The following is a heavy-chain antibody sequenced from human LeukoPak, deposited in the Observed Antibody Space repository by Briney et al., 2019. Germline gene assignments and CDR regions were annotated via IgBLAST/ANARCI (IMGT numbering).Heavy chain of an antibody. CDR1: GSTFSSYA. J-gene: IGHJ4*02. CDR2: ISGSGGST. V-gene: IGHV3-23*01. Sequence: GGSLRLSCAASGSTFSSYAMSWVRQAPGKGLEWVSAISGSGGSTYYADSVKGRFTISRDNSKNTLYLQMNSLRAEDTAVYYCAKHYYGSGSYSGYDYWGQGTLVTVSS. CDR3: AKHYYGSGSYSGYDY. D-gene: IGHD3-10*01.